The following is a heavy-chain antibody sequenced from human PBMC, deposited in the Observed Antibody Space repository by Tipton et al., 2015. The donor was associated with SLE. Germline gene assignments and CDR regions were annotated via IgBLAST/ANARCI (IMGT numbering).Heavy chain of an antibody. Sequence: TLSLTCTVSGGSISSYYWSWIRQPPGKGLEWIGYIYYSGSTNCNPSLKSRVTISVDTSKNQFSLKLSSVTAADTAVYYCANERVGATDYFDYWGQGTLVTVSS. CDR1: GGSISSYY. J-gene: IGHJ4*02. D-gene: IGHD1-26*01. V-gene: IGHV4-59*12. CDR2: IYYSGST. CDR3: ANERVGATDYFDY.